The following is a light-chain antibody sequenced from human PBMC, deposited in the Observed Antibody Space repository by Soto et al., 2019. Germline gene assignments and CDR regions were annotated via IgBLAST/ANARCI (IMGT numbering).Light chain of an antibody. CDR2: AAS. J-gene: IGKJ5*01. CDR3: LQSYSTVIT. Sequence: DIQMTQSPSSLSASVGHTVTITCRASQDVRSDLGWYQHKPGKAPKRLIYAASRLQGGVPSRFSGSGSGTEFTLTIGSLQPEDSATYYCLQSYSTVITFGQGTRLEIK. V-gene: IGKV1-17*01. CDR1: QDVRSD.